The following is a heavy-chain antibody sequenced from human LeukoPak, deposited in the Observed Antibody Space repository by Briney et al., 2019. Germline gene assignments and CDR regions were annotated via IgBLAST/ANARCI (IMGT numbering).Heavy chain of an antibody. CDR2: IYYSGTT. CDR3: ARAPGYQLLYLLDY. Sequence: SETLSLTCTVSGGSVSSSSYYWAWIRQPPGKGLEWIGSIYYSGTTYYNPSLKSRVTISVDTSKNQFSLKLSSVTAADTAVYYCARAPGYQLLYLLDYWGQGTLVTVSS. D-gene: IGHD2-2*02. J-gene: IGHJ4*02. V-gene: IGHV4-39*07. CDR1: GGSVSSSSYY.